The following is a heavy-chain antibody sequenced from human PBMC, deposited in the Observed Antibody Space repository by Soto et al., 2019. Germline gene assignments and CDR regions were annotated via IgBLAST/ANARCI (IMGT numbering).Heavy chain of an antibody. J-gene: IGHJ4*02. CDR3: ARDRVYFYDNSGYYNFDY. CDR1: GFPFSNYA. V-gene: IGHV3-30-3*01. Sequence: QVHLVESGGGVVQPGRSLRVSCAASGFPFSNYAMHWVRQAPGKGLEWVAVVSYDGSKQFYADSVEGRFTISRDSSKSTLYLHMDNLRDEDTAVYYCARDRVYFYDNSGYYNFDYWGQGTLVTVSS. D-gene: IGHD3-22*01. CDR2: VSYDGSKQ.